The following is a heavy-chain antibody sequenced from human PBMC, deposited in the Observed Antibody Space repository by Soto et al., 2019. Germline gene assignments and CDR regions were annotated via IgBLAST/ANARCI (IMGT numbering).Heavy chain of an antibody. CDR2: ISYDGINK. V-gene: IGHV3-30*03. J-gene: IGHJ4*02. CDR1: GITFSSYG. Sequence: PGGSLRLSCAASGITFSSYGMHWVRQAPGKGLEWVAVISYDGINKYYADSVKGRFTVSRDNSKNTLYLQMNSLRDEDTALYYCARDFSRGGSGYYPSDSWGQAIFVTVFS. D-gene: IGHD3-22*01. CDR3: ARDFSRGGSGYYPSDS.